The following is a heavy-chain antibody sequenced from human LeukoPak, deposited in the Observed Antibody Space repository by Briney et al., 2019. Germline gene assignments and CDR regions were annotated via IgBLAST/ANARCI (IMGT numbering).Heavy chain of an antibody. CDR3: AILHSYGHA. V-gene: IGHV3-66*01. D-gene: IGHD5-18*01. CDR2: IYSGGST. Sequence: PGGSLRLSCAAAGFTVISNYKSWVRRAPGKGLEWVSVIYSGGSTFYAGSVKGRFTISRDKSKNTLYLQMNSLRAEDTAMYYCAILHSYGHAWGQGTLVTVSS. J-gene: IGHJ5*02. CDR1: GFTVISNY.